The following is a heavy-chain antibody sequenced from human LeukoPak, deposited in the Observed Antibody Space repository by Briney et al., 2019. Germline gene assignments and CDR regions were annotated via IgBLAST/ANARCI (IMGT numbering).Heavy chain of an antibody. Sequence: QPGGSLRLSXAASGFTFRSYAMSWVRQAPGKGLEWVSAISGSGGSTYYADSVKGRFTISRDNSKNTLYLQMNSLRAEDTAVYYCATPVGQQLVEDWFDPWGQGTLVTVSS. CDR3: ATPVGQQLVEDWFDP. CDR2: ISGSGGST. D-gene: IGHD6-13*01. V-gene: IGHV3-23*01. J-gene: IGHJ5*02. CDR1: GFTFRSYA.